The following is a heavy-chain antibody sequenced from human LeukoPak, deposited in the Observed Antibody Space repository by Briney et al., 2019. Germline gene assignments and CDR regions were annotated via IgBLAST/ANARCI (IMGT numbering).Heavy chain of an antibody. J-gene: IGHJ6*02. Sequence: GGSLRLSCAASGFTFSSYAMSWVRQAPGKGLEWVSAISGSGGSTYYADSVKGRFTISRDNSKNTLYLQMNSLRAEDTAVYYCAKAAYYGSGSLYYYYGMDVWGQGTTVTVYS. CDR1: GFTFSSYA. CDR3: AKAAYYGSGSLYYYYGMDV. V-gene: IGHV3-23*01. CDR2: ISGSGGST. D-gene: IGHD3-10*01.